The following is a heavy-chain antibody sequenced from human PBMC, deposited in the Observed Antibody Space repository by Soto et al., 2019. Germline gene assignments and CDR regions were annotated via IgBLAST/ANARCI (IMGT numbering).Heavy chain of an antibody. J-gene: IGHJ4*02. CDR3: ARDARRGDGYNI. CDR1: GCSISSGGYY. D-gene: IGHD5-12*01. CDR2: IYYSGST. Sequence: SETLSLTCTVSGCSISSGGYYWSWIRQHPGKGLEWIGYIYYSGSTYYNPSLKSRVTISVDTSKNQFSLKLSSVTAADTAVYYRARDARRGDGYNIWGQGTLVTVSS. V-gene: IGHV4-31*03.